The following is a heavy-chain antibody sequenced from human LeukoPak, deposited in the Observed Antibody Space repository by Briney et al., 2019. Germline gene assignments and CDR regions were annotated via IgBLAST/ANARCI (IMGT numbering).Heavy chain of an antibody. CDR3: ARVHGSYYDSSGYSGWFAFDI. Sequence: SVKVSCKASGGTFSSYAISWVRQAPGQGLEWMGRIIPIFGTANYAQKFQGRVTITTDESTSTAYMELSSLRSEDTAVYYCARVHGSYYDSSGYSGWFAFDIWGQGTMVTVSS. CDR1: GGTFSSYA. J-gene: IGHJ3*02. D-gene: IGHD3-22*01. CDR2: IIPIFGTA. V-gene: IGHV1-69*05.